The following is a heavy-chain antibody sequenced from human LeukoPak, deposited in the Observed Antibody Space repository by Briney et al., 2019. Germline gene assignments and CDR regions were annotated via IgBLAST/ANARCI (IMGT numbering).Heavy chain of an antibody. CDR1: GFTFSSYW. Sequence: GGSLRLSCAASGFTFSSYWMHWVRQAPGKGLVWVSRISSEGSSISYADSVKGRFTISRDNAKNTLYLQMNSLRAEDTAVYYCAREKVLGYYDSSGPLDYWGQGTLVTVSS. CDR2: ISSEGSSI. V-gene: IGHV3-74*01. CDR3: AREKVLGYYDSSGPLDY. D-gene: IGHD3-22*01. J-gene: IGHJ4*02.